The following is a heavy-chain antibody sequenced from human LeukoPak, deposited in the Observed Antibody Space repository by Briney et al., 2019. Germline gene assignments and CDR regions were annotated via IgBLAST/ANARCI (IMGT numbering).Heavy chain of an antibody. V-gene: IGHV3-9*01. CDR2: ISWNSVNI. J-gene: IGHJ4*02. CDR3: AKGSGYSSGWYTIDF. CDR1: GFTFDDYA. Sequence: GGSLRLSCAASGFTFDDYAMHWVRQAPGKGLEWVSGISWNSVNIGHEDSVKGRFTISRDNAKNSLHLQMSSLRAEDTAVYYCAKGSGYSSGWYTIDFWGQGTLVTVSS. D-gene: IGHD6-19*01.